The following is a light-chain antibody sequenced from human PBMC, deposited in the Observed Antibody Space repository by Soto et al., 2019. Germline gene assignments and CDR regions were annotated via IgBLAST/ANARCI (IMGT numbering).Light chain of an antibody. V-gene: IGKV3-15*01. CDR3: QHYNNLWG. CDR2: GAS. CDR1: QGVRSN. Sequence: EIVMTQSPATLSVSPGERVTLSCRASQGVRSNLAWYQQKPGQVPRVLIYGASTRAIGIPDRFSGSGSGTEFTLTISSLQSEDFAVYYCQHYNNLWGFGGGTKLEIK. J-gene: IGKJ4*01.